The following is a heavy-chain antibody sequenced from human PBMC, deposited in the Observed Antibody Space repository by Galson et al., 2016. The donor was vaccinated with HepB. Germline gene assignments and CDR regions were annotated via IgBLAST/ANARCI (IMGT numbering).Heavy chain of an antibody. CDR3: ATSGGTYYYYGMDV. D-gene: IGHD3-16*01. CDR1: GYTFTSYA. CDR2: INAGNGNT. V-gene: IGHV1-3*01. Sequence: SVKVSCKASGYTFTSYAVHWVRQAPGQRLEWMGWINAGNGNTKYSQKFQGRVTITRDTSASIAYMELSSLRSEDTAVYYCATSGGTYYYYGMDVWGQGTTVTVSS. J-gene: IGHJ6*02.